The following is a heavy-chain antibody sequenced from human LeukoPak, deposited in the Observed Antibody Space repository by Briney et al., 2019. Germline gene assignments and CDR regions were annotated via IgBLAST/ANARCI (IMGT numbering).Heavy chain of an antibody. Sequence: ASVKVSCKASGYTSTGYYMHWVRQAPGQGLEWMGWINPDSGGTNYAQKFQGRVTMTRDTSISTAYMELSRLRSDDTAVYYCARPEGGKYYFDYWGQGTLVTVSS. CDR3: ARPEGGKYYFDY. D-gene: IGHD2-15*01. V-gene: IGHV1-2*02. CDR1: GYTSTGYY. CDR2: INPDSGGT. J-gene: IGHJ4*02.